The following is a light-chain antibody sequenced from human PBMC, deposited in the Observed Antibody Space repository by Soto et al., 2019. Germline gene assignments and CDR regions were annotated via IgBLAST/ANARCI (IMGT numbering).Light chain of an antibody. V-gene: IGLV1-44*01. CDR1: SSNIGSNT. Sequence: QSVLTQPPSASGTPGQRVTISCSGSSSNIGSNTVNWYQQLPGTAPKLLIYSNNQRPSGVPDRFSGSKSGTSASLAISGLQSKDEADYYCAAWDDSLNGAVFGGGTKLTVL. CDR2: SNN. CDR3: AAWDDSLNGAV. J-gene: IGLJ2*01.